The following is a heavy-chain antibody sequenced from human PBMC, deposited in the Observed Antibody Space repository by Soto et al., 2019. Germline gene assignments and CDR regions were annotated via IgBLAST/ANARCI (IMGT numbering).Heavy chain of an antibody. J-gene: IGHJ6*03. Sequence: GGSLRLSCAASGFTFSSYWMSWVRQAPGKGLEWVANIKQDGSEKYYVDSVKGRFTISRDNAKNSLYLQMNSLRAEDTAVYYCARESYDFWSVTGYYYYYYMDVWGKGTTVTVSS. V-gene: IGHV3-7*01. CDR1: GFTFSSYW. D-gene: IGHD3-3*01. CDR2: IKQDGSEK. CDR3: ARESYDFWSVTGYYYYYYMDV.